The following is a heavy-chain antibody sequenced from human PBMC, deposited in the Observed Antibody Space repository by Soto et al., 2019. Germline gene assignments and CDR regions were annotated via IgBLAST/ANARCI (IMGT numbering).Heavy chain of an antibody. V-gene: IGHV3-30*18. CDR2: ILYDGRKK. D-gene: IGHD2-21*01. CDR1: GFTFNIYG. CDR3: AKGDGRNSVDY. Sequence: QVQLVESGGGVVQPGRSLRLSCAASGFTFNIYGMHWVRQAPGKGLEWVALILYDGRKKYYTDSVKGRFTISRDNSKNTLYLQMNSLTAEDTAVYYCAKGDGRNSVDYWGQGTLVTVSS. J-gene: IGHJ4*02.